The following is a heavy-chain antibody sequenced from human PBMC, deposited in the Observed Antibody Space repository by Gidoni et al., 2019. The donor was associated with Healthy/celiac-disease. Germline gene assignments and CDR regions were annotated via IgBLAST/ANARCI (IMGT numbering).Heavy chain of an antibody. CDR1: GDTFTSYG. CDR2: ISAYNGNT. CDR3: ERDQWSGSYYDY. V-gene: IGHV1-18*01. J-gene: IGHJ4*02. Sequence: VKVSCKASGDTFTSYGISAVRQAPGQGVEWMGWISAYNGNTNYAQKLKGRVTMTTDTSTSTAYVELRSLASDDTAVYCCERDQWSGSYYDYWGQGTLVTVSS. D-gene: IGHD1-26*01.